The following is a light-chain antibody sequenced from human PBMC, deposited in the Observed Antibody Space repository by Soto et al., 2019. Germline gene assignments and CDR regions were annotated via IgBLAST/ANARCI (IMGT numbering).Light chain of an antibody. CDR2: AAS. Sequence: DIQMTQSPSSLSASVGDRVTITCRASQSISSYLNWYQQKPGKAPKLLIYAASSLQSGVPSRFSGSGSGTDSTLTISSLQLHYFATLSCQQSYCTPRTFGQGTKVEIK. CDR3: QQSYCTPRT. V-gene: IGKV1-39*01. CDR1: QSISSY. J-gene: IGKJ1*01.